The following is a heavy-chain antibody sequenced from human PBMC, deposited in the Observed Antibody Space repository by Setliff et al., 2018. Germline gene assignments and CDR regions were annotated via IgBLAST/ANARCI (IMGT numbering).Heavy chain of an antibody. J-gene: IGHJ4*01. V-gene: IGHV1-18*01. CDR1: GYTFNNYG. D-gene: IGHD3-22*01. CDR2: INNYSFKT. CDR3: ARINFYVSSGYYYAPDF. Sequence: GASVKVSCKASGYTFNNYGITWVRQAPGQGLEWMGWINNYSFKTTYPQKFLDRVTVTTDTSATTAYMELKNLRSDDTAVYYCARINFYVSSGYYYAPDFWGHGTLVTVSS.